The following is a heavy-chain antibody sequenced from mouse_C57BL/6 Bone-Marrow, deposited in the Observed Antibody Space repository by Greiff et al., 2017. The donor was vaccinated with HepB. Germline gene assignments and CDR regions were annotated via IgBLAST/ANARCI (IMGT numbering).Heavy chain of an antibody. V-gene: IGHV1-55*01. D-gene: IGHD2-4*01. CDR2: IYPGSGST. Sequence: QVQLQQSGAELVKPGASVKMSCKASGYTFTSYWITWVKQRPGQGLEWIGDIYPGSGSTNYNEKFKSKATLTVDTSSSTAYMQLSSLTSEDSAVYYCAKEVLYYDYPWYFDVWGTGTTVTVSS. CDR3: AKEVLYYDYPWYFDV. CDR1: GYTFTSYW. J-gene: IGHJ1*03.